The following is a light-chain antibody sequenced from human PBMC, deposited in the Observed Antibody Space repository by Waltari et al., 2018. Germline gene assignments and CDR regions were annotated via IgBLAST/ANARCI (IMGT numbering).Light chain of an antibody. CDR1: TSDVGYYKL. CDR2: GVT. V-gene: IGLV2-23*02. J-gene: IGLJ2*01. Sequence: QSALTQPASVSGSPGQSITIPCTGTTSDVGYYKLVSWYQQHPGKAPKLMIYGVTKLPSVVSDRFSGSKSGHTASLTISGLQAEDEANYYCCSYALSGAVVFGGGTKLTVL. CDR3: CSYALSGAVV.